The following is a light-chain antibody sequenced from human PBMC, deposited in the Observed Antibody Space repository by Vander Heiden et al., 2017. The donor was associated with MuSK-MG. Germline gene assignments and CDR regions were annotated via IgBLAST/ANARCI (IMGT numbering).Light chain of an antibody. CDR3: QQYYNTPWA. Sequence: DIQSTQSPSSLSASVGDRVTITCQASQGISSYLNWYQQKPGKAPKLLIYAAYSLQSGVPSRFSGTRSGTDFTLTISSLHPEDFATYYCQQYYNTPWAFGQGTRVEMK. CDR1: QGISSY. CDR2: AAY. J-gene: IGKJ1*01. V-gene: IGKV1-39*01.